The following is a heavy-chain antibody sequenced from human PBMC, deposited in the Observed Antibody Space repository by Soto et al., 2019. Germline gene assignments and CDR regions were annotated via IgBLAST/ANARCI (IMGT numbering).Heavy chain of an antibody. CDR2: ISYDGSNK. J-gene: IGHJ5*02. Sequence: GGSLRLSCAASGFTFSSYAMHWVRQAPGKGLEWVAVISYDGSNKYYADSVKGRFTISRDNSKNTLYLQMNSLRAEDTAVYYCARGLVLRYFDWSSSGDWFDPWGQGTLVIVSS. D-gene: IGHD3-9*01. CDR1: GFTFSSYA. CDR3: ARGLVLRYFDWSSSGDWFDP. V-gene: IGHV3-30-3*01.